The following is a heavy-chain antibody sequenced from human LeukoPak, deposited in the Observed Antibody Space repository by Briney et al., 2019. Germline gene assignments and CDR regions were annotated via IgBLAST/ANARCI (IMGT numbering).Heavy chain of an antibody. Sequence: SETLSLTCTVSGGSISSYYWSWIRQPAGKGLKWIGRIYTSGSTNYNPSLKSRVTMSVDTSKNQFSLKLSSVTAADTAVYYCARDNCSSTSCYNNYFDYWGQGTLVTVSS. D-gene: IGHD2-2*02. CDR2: IYTSGST. J-gene: IGHJ4*02. CDR1: GGSISSYY. CDR3: ARDNCSSTSCYNNYFDY. V-gene: IGHV4-4*07.